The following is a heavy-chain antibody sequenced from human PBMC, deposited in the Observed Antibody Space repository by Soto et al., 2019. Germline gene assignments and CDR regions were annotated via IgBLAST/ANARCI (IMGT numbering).Heavy chain of an antibody. CDR3: TTGPAARNF. V-gene: IGHV1-46*01. J-gene: IGHJ4*02. D-gene: IGHD2-2*01. CDR1: GYTFTSYY. Sequence: GASVKVSCKASGYTFTSYYMHWVRQAPGQGLEWMGIINPSGGSTSYAQKFQGRVTMTRDTSTSTVYMELSSLKTEDTAVYYCTTGPAARNFWGQGTLVTVSS. CDR2: INPSGGST.